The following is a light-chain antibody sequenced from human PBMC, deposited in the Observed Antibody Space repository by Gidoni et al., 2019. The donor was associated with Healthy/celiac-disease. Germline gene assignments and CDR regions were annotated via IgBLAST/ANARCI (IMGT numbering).Light chain of an antibody. CDR1: QDITNY. CDR2: DAS. CDR3: QQYDNLPT. J-gene: IGKJ4*01. Sequence: IQMTQSPSSLSASVGDRVTITSQASQDITNYLNWYQQKPGKAPKLLIYDASNLETGVPSRFSGSGSGTDFTFTISSLQPEDIATYYCQQYDNLPTFGGGTKVEIK. V-gene: IGKV1-33*01.